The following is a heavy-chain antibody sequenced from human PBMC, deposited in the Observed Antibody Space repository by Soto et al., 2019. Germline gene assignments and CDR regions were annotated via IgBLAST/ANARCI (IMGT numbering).Heavy chain of an antibody. CDR3: ARIPGYCSGGSCYPYYYYGMDV. CDR2: IDWDDDK. Sequence: TLSLTCTFSGFSLSTSGMCVSWIRQPPGKALEWLALIDWDDDKYYSTSLKTRLTISKDTSKNQVVLTMTNMDPVDTATCYCARIPGYCSGGSCYPYYYYGMDVWGQGTTVTVSS. V-gene: IGHV2-70*01. CDR1: GFSLSTSGMC. D-gene: IGHD2-15*01. J-gene: IGHJ6*02.